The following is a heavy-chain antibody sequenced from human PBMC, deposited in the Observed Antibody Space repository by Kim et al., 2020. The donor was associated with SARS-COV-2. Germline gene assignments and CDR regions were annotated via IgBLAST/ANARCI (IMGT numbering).Heavy chain of an antibody. CDR2: ISYDGSNK. CDR3: ARDSLVGATTFNWFDP. D-gene: IGHD1-26*01. Sequence: GGSLRLSCAASGFTFSSYAMHWVRQAPGKGLEWVAVISYDGSNKYYADSVKGRFTISRDNSKNTLYLQMNSLRAEDTAVYYCARDSLVGATTFNWFDPWGQGTLVTVSS. CDR1: GFTFSSYA. J-gene: IGHJ5*02. V-gene: IGHV3-30*04.